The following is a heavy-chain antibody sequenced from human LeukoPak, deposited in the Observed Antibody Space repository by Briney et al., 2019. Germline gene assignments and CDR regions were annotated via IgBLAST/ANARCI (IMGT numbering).Heavy chain of an antibody. CDR3: ARPFCGGDCSPLGD. CDR2: IYHTGTT. CDR1: GGSISSILYD. V-gene: IGHV4-39*01. J-gene: IGHJ4*02. D-gene: IGHD2-21*02. Sequence: SDTLSLTCTVSGGSISSILYDWGWIRRPPGNGLEWIGSIYHTGTTHYNPSLKSRVTISVDMSKNQFFLKLSSVTAADTAVYYCARPFCGGDCSPLGDWGQGTLVTVSS.